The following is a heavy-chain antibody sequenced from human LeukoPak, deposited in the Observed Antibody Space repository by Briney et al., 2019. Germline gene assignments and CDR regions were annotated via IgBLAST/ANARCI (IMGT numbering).Heavy chain of an antibody. J-gene: IGHJ4*02. CDR3: ARDRRDGFSVADY. CDR1: GYTFTGYY. CDR2: INTYNVST. Sequence: RASVKVSCKASGYTFTGYYMHWVRQAPGQGLEWMGWINTYNVSTNYAQKLQDRITITTDTSTGTAYMELRRLRSDDTAVYYCARDRRDGFSVADYWGQGTLVTVSS. D-gene: IGHD5-24*01. V-gene: IGHV1/OR15-2*01.